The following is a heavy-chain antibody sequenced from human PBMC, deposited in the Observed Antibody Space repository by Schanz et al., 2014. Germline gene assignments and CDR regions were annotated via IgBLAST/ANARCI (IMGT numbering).Heavy chain of an antibody. Sequence: EVQLVESGGGLIQPGGSLRLSCAASGFGFSSYSMNWVRQAPGKGLEWVSSISGSSRTIYYADSMKGRFTVSRDNAENALYLQMNSLRAEDTGLDFCARGGSASHYRIDHWGRGTLVAVAT. D-gene: IGHD1-26*01. V-gene: IGHV3-48*01. CDR3: ARGGSASHYRIDH. CDR2: ISGSSRTI. J-gene: IGHJ1*01. CDR1: GFGFSSYS.